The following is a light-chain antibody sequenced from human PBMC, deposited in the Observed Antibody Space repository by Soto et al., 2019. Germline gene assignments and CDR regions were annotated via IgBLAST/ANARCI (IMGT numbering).Light chain of an antibody. CDR1: QNVRND. CDR3: QQHYNWPPGRLT. Sequence: EIVMTQSPATLSVSPGERATLSCRASQNVRNDLAWYQQKPGQAPRLLIYAASTRATGIPARFSGSGSGTEFPLTISSLQSEDFAVYYCQQHYNWPPGRLTFGGGTKVEV. V-gene: IGKV3-15*01. J-gene: IGKJ4*01. CDR2: AAS.